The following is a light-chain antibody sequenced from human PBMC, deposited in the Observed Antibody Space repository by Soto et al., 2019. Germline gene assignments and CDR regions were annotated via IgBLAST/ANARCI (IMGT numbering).Light chain of an antibody. CDR1: QSVSSSF. V-gene: IGKV3-20*01. Sequence: EIVLTQSPGTLSLSPGESATLPCRASQSVSSSFVAWYQQKPGQAPRLLSDGASNRATGSPDMFSGSGSGTYFTLTSSRLEPEDFAVYYCQHYGDAPRSFGQGTKVDIK. CDR3: QHYGDAPRS. J-gene: IGKJ1*01. CDR2: GAS.